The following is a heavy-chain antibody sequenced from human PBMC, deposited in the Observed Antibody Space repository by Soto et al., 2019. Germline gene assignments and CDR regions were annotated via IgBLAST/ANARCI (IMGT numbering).Heavy chain of an antibody. CDR1: GLTFDMYA. CDR3: TRDILSTSSYACNI. J-gene: IGHJ3*02. CDR2: ISYDGSDK. D-gene: IGHD2-21*01. V-gene: IGHV3-30-3*01. Sequence: QVHLVESGGGVVQPGRSLRLSCAAPGLTFDMYAMHWVRQAPGKGLDWVAVISYDGSDKYYADSVKGRFTISRDNSKKTVFLQMDSLRAEDSDVYYCTRDILSTSSYACNIWGQGTRVTVSS.